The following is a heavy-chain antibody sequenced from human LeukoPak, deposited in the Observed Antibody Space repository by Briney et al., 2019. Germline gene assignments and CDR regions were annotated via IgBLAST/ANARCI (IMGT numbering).Heavy chain of an antibody. D-gene: IGHD3-10*01. Sequence: HSGGSLRLSCAASGFTFSSYAMSWVRQAPGKGLEWVSAISGSGGSTYYADSVKGRFTISRDNSKNTLYLQMNSLRAEDTAVYYCAKDLLLWFGEPKYYFDYWGQGTLVTVSS. V-gene: IGHV3-23*01. CDR3: AKDLLLWFGEPKYYFDY. CDR2: ISGSGGST. CDR1: GFTFSSYA. J-gene: IGHJ4*02.